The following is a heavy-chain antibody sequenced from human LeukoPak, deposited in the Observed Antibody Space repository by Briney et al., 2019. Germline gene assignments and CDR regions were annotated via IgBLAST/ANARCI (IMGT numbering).Heavy chain of an antibody. D-gene: IGHD3-10*01. CDR3: ARAGIYFGSGSYYYSFDS. CDR2: IYHSGST. J-gene: IGHJ4*02. Sequence: SQTLSLTCTVSGGSVSSGSHYWSWIRQHPGRGLEWLGNIYHSGSTFYNPSLKSRLTMSVDTSKNQFSMTLSSVTAADTALYYCARAGIYFGSGSYYYSFDSWGQGTLVTVSS. V-gene: IGHV4-31*03. CDR1: GGSVSSGSHY.